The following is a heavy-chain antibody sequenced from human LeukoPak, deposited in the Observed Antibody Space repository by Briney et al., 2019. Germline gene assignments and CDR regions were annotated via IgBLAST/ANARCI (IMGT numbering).Heavy chain of an antibody. CDR1: GFTFSDYI. J-gene: IGHJ3*02. V-gene: IGHV3-72*01. CDR3: TRDGGEGGNSAFDI. Sequence: GGSLRLSCAASGFTFSDYILDWVRQAPGKGLEWVGRIRRGTNSYTTEYAASVKGRFISSRDDSKNSLYLHMNSLKTEDTAVYHCTRDGGEGGNSAFDIWGQGTMVTVSS. CDR2: IRRGTNSYTT. D-gene: IGHD3-16*01.